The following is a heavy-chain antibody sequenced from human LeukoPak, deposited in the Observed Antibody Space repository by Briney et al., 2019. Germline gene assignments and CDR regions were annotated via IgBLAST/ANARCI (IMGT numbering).Heavy chain of an antibody. J-gene: IGHJ4*02. Sequence: GGSLRLSCAASAFTFSSYAMHWACQAPGKGLEWVAFIRSDGGTICYADSVKGRFTISRDNAKNTLYLQMNSLRVEDTALYYCVRDTYYYDTTGYRFEHWGQGTLVTVSS. CDR1: AFTFSSYA. V-gene: IGHV3-30*02. CDR3: VRDTYYYDTTGYRFEH. D-gene: IGHD3-22*01. CDR2: IRSDGGTI.